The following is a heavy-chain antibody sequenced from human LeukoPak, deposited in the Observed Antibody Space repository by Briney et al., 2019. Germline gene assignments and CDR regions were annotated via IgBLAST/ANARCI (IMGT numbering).Heavy chain of an antibody. V-gene: IGHV4-59*08. D-gene: IGHD3-3*01. Sequence: MASETLSLTCTVSGGSISSYYWSWIRQPPGKGLEWIGYIYYSGSTYYNPSLKSRVTIPVDTSKNQFSLKLSSVTAADTAVYYCARATIFGVVMPDYWGQGTLVTVSS. CDR3: ARATIFGVVMPDY. CDR2: IYYSGST. J-gene: IGHJ4*02. CDR1: GGSISSYY.